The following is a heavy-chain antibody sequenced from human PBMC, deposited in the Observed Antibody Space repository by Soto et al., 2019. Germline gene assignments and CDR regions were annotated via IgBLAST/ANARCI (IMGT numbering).Heavy chain of an antibody. V-gene: IGHV4-30-4*01. CDR3: ARLRLGELSTDFDY. Sequence: SETLSLTCSVSGDYIHVGGYYWTWIRQPPGKGLEWIAYINYSGSTYSNPSLKSPITISVDTSKNLFSLKLNSVTATDTAVYYCARLRLGELSTDFDYWGQGILVTVSS. D-gene: IGHD3-16*01. CDR2: INYSGST. J-gene: IGHJ4*02. CDR1: GDYIHVGGYY.